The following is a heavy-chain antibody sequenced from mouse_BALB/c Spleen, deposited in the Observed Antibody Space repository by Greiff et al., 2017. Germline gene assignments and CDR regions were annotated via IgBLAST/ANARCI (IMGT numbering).Heavy chain of an antibody. D-gene: IGHD1-1*01. V-gene: IGHV1-7*01. J-gene: IGHJ2*01. CDR2: INPSTGYT. CDR1: GYTFTSYW. Sequence: VKVVESGAELAKPGASVKMSCKASGYTFTSYWMHWVKQRPGQGLEWIGYINPSTGYTEYNQKFKDKATLTADKSSSTAYMQLSSLTSEDSAVYYCARSPRSPYYFDYWGQGTTLTVSS. CDR3: ARSPRSPYYFDY.